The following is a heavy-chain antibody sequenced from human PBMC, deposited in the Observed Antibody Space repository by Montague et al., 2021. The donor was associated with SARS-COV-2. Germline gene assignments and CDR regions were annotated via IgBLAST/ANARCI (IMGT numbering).Heavy chain of an antibody. V-gene: IGHV4-4*07. J-gene: IGHJ4*02. CDR3: ARTPTCPLSLDS. Sequence: SETLSLTCAVSGGSITGFSWSWVRQPAGKGLEWIGRVTTSGTTNYSPSLRSRVTMSVDTSKNQSSLNLNSVTAADTAIYYCARTPTCPLSLDSGGQGTLVTVSS. CDR1: GGSITGFS. CDR2: VTTSGTT. D-gene: IGHD1-1*01.